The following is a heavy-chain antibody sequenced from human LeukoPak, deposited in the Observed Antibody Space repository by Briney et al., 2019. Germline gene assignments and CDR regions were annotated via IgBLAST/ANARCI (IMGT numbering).Heavy chain of an antibody. CDR1: GFTFSIYE. CDR2: ISHSGST. D-gene: IGHD4-23*01. V-gene: IGHV4-34*08. J-gene: IGHJ4*02. Sequence: PGGSLRLSCAASGFTFSIYEMNWIRQPPGKGLEWIGEISHSGSTKYYPSLKSRVTISIDTSRNQFSLKLSSATAADTAVYYCFLWDTVLSRDYWGQGTLVTVSS. CDR3: FLWDTVLSRDY.